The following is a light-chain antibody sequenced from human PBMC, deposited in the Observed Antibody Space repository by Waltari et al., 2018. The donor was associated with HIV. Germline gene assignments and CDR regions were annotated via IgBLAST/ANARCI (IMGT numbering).Light chain of an antibody. CDR2: DAS. Sequence: EIVLTQSPATLSSSPGERATLSCRASQSVFTYLAWYQQQPGQAPRLLIYDASNRATGIPARFSASGSGTDFTLTISSLEPEDFAVYFCQQRTKWPTFGGGTKVEIK. CDR1: QSVFTY. CDR3: QQRTKWPT. V-gene: IGKV3-11*01. J-gene: IGKJ4*01.